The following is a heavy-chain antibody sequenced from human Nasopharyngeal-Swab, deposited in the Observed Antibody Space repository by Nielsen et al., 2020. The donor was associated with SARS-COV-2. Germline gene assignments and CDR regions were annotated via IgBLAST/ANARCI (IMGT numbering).Heavy chain of an antibody. V-gene: IGHV4-61*01. CDR2: IYYSGST. CDR1: AGSVSSSSFY. J-gene: IGHJ6*02. CDR3: AGNGMDV. Sequence: SETLSLTCTVSAGSVSSSSFYWSWIRQPPGKGLEWIGYIYYSGSTNYNPSLKSRVTISVDTSKNQFSLKLSSVTAADTAVYYCAGNGMDVWGQGTTVTVSS.